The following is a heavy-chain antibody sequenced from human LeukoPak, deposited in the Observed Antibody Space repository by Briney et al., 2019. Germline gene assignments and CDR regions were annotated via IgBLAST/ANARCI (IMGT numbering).Heavy chain of an antibody. Sequence: SVRVSCKASGGTFSSYVISWVRQAPGQGLEWMGRIIPILGIANYAQKFQGRVTITADKSTSTAYMELSSLRSEDTAVYNCASAKARETTTVTKGGEDYWGQGTLVTVSS. CDR1: GGTFSSYV. J-gene: IGHJ4*02. V-gene: IGHV1-69*04. CDR2: IIPILGIA. CDR3: ASAKARETTTVTKGGEDY. D-gene: IGHD4-17*01.